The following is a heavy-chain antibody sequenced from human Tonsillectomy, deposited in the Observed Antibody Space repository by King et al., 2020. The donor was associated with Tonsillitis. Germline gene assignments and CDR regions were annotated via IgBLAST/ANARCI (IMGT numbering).Heavy chain of an antibody. D-gene: IGHD5-12*01. CDR3: AGGRGYSGYHFDS. Sequence: VQLVESGGGLIQPGGSLRLSCAASGFTVSSNYMSWVRQAPGKGLEWVSVLYSGGSTYYADSVKGRFTISRNNSKNTLYLQMNSLRAEDTAVYYCAGGRGYSGYHFDSWGQGTLVTVSS. V-gene: IGHV3-53*01. J-gene: IGHJ4*02. CDR2: LYSGGST. CDR1: GFTVSSNY.